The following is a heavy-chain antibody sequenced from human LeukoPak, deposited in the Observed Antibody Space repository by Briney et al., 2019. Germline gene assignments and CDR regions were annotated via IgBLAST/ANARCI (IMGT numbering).Heavy chain of an antibody. J-gene: IGHJ5*02. CDR3: ARVLLFVGPAAVDP. CDR1: GGSISSSSYY. CDR2: IYYSGST. V-gene: IGHV4-39*07. D-gene: IGHD2-2*01. Sequence: SETLSLTCTVSGGSISSSSYYWGWIRQPPGKGLEWIGSIYYSGSTYYNPSLKSRVTISVDTSKNQFSLKLSSVTAADTAVYYCARVLLFVGPAAVDPWAREPWSPSPQ.